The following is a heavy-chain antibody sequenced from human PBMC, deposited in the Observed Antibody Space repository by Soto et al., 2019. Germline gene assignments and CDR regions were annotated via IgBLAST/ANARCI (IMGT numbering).Heavy chain of an antibody. V-gene: IGHV1-2*02. D-gene: IGHD3-10*01. J-gene: IGHJ6*02. Sequence: QVQLVQSGAEVKEPGDSVRVSCEASGYTFTAYYIHWVRQAPGQGLEWMGWINPKFGDTTYAQDFQGRVPMTRDMSISTVYMGLSRLTSDDTAIYYCARNMDYYYGPGSGNGHGFWGQGTTVTVFS. CDR1: GYTFTAYY. CDR2: INPKFGDT. CDR3: ARNMDYYYGPGSGNGHGF.